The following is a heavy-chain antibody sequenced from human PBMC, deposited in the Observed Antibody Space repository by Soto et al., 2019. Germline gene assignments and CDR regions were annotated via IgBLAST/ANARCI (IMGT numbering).Heavy chain of an antibody. CDR3: ARGGDCTNGVCYNYFDY. D-gene: IGHD2-8*01. J-gene: IGHJ4*02. CDR1: GGSISSGDYY. CDR2: IYYSGST. V-gene: IGHV4-30-4*01. Sequence: QVQLQESGPGLVKPSQTLSLTCTVSGGSISSGDYYWSWIRRPPGKGLEWIGYIYYSGSTYYNPSLKSRVTISVDTSKNQFSLKLSSVTAADTAVYYCARGGDCTNGVCYNYFDYWGQGTLVTVSS.